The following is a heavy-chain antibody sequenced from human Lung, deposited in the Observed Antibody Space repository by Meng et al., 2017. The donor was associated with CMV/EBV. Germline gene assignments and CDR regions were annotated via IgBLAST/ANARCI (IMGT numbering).Heavy chain of an antibody. V-gene: IGHV7-4-1*02. J-gene: IGHJ4*02. Sequence: QGHLVQSGSELKQPGASVKVSCRPSGYTCTSYAINWVRQAPGQGPDWMGWIDPNTGNPTYDQGFTGRFVFSLDTSVSTAYLQIKSLRADDTAVYYCARDSPLDGYSLLDYWGQGTLVTVSS. CDR3: ARDSPLDGYSLLDY. CDR1: GYTCTSYA. D-gene: IGHD5-24*01. CDR2: IDPNTGNP.